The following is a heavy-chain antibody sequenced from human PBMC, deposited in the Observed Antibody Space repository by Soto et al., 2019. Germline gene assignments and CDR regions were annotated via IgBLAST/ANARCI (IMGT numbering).Heavy chain of an antibody. D-gene: IGHD3-10*01. Sequence: PGGSLRLSCAASGFTFSSYSMNWVRQAPGKGPEWISYIGPSHNDIGYAASVKGRFTISRDNAKDSLYLQMNSLRVEDTAVYYCAKVGPYDSGSYMFRYNWFGPWGPGTLVTVSS. J-gene: IGHJ5*02. CDR2: IGPSHNDI. CDR3: AKVGPYDSGSYMFRYNWFGP. V-gene: IGHV3-21*05. CDR1: GFTFSSYS.